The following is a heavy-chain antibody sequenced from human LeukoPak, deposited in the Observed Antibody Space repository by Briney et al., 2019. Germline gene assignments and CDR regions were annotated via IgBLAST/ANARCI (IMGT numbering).Heavy chain of an antibody. Sequence: PGGSLRLSCAASGFTFDDYAMHWVRQAPGKGLEWVSGIRWNSGGIAYADSVKGRFTISRDNAKNSLYLQINSLRPEDTALYYCANGDDSSGYYYSWTYRGQGTLVTVSS. CDR3: ANGDDSSGYYYSWTY. V-gene: IGHV3-9*01. CDR2: IRWNSGGI. D-gene: IGHD3-22*01. J-gene: IGHJ4*02. CDR1: GFTFDDYA.